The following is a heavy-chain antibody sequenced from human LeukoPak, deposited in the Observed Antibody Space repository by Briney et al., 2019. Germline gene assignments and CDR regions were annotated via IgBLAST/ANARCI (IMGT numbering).Heavy chain of an antibody. CDR2: MNTDGTRT. CDR1: GFTFSRYW. D-gene: IGHD2-15*01. V-gene: IGHV3-74*01. CDR3: TSDFGGSDDY. J-gene: IGHJ4*02. Sequence: PGGSLILSCAASGFTFSRYWMHWVRQAPGKGLVWVSRMNTDGTRTDYADSVKGRCTISRDNARNTLYLQMNSLGVEDTAVYSCTSDFGGSDDYWGQGTLVTVSS.